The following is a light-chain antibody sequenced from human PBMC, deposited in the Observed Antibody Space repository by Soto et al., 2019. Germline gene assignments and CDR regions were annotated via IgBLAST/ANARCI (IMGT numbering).Light chain of an antibody. CDR1: QSISSSS. CDR3: QQYGGSPLVT. Sequence: EIVLTQSPGTPSLSPGERATLSCRASQSISSSSLAWYQQKPGQAPRLLIHGASSRATGIPDRFSGSGSGTDFTLTISRLEPEDFAVYYCQQYGGSPLVTFGGGTKVDIK. V-gene: IGKV3-20*01. J-gene: IGKJ4*01. CDR2: GAS.